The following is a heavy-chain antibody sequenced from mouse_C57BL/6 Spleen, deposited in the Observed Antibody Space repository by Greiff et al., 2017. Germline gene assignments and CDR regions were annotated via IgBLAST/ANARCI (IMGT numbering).Heavy chain of an antibody. D-gene: IGHD1-1*01. Sequence: VQLQQSGAELVRPGTSVKVSCKASGYAFTNYLIEWVKQRPGQGLEWIGVINPGSGGTNYNEKFKGKATLTADKSSSTAYMQLSSLTSEDSAVYFCARDYGSFHYFDYWGQGTTLTVSS. CDR2: INPGSGGT. CDR1: GYAFTNYL. V-gene: IGHV1-54*01. J-gene: IGHJ2*01. CDR3: ARDYGSFHYFDY.